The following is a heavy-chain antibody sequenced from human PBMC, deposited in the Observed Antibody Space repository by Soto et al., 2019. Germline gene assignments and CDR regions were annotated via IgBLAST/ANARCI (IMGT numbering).Heavy chain of an antibody. CDR3: ARNGYTYGMDV. CDR2: IYYRGVS. V-gene: IGHV4-31*03. D-gene: IGHD5-18*01. Sequence: PSETLSLTCTVSGGSTSSGGFYCSWIRQHTGKGLEWIGYIYYRGVSYYNPSLKSRVSISLDTSRNQFSMTLNSVTAADTAVYYCARNGYTYGMDVWGKGATVTVSS. J-gene: IGHJ6*04. CDR1: GGSTSSGGFY.